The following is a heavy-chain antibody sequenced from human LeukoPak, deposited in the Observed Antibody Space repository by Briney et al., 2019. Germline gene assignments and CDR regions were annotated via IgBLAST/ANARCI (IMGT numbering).Heavy chain of an antibody. D-gene: IGHD1-1*01. Sequence: GGSLRLSCAASGFTFTTYSMNWVRQAPGKGLEWVAYLSSGHELYADSVKGRFTISRDNAKNSLHLQMNSLRAEDTAVYHCARASQEGELNYWGQGTLVTVSS. J-gene: IGHJ4*02. V-gene: IGHV3-21*05. CDR1: GFTFTTYS. CDR3: ARASQEGELNY. CDR2: LSSGHE.